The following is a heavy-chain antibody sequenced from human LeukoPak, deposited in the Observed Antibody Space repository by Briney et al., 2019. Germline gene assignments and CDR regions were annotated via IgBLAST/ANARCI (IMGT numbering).Heavy chain of an antibody. J-gene: IGHJ6*02. CDR2: IYYSGST. D-gene: IGHD6-13*01. CDR1: GGSISSSSYY. V-gene: IGHV4-39*01. Sequence: SETLSLTGTVSGGSISSSSYYWGWIRQPPGKGLEWIGSIYYSGSTYYNPSLKSRVTIAVDTSKNQFSLKLSSVTAADTAVYYCARGYSSSWSLYYYYGMDVWGQGTTVTVSS. CDR3: ARGYSSSWSLYYYYGMDV.